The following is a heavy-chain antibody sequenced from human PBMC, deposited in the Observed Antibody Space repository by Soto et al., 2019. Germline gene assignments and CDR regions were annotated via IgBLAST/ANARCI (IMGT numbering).Heavy chain of an antibody. Sequence: QVQLVQSGAEVKRPGSSVKVSCKASGATFSGSAFSWVRQAPGQGLEWMGGITPTLGTTNYAQHLQGRVTITADESTATSFMELTSLTSADTAVYYCARGFTTGATIEGVDEWGQGTLVTVSS. CDR1: GATFSGSA. J-gene: IGHJ4*02. CDR3: ARGFTTGATIEGVDE. CDR2: ITPTLGTT. D-gene: IGHD1-1*01. V-gene: IGHV1-69*01.